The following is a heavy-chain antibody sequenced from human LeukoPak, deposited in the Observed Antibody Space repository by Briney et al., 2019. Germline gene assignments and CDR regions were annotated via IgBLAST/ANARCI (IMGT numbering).Heavy chain of an antibody. CDR3: ARVGIVGATSYYYYYGMDV. J-gene: IGHJ6*02. Sequence: GGSLRLSCAASGFTFSSYEMNWVRQAPGKGLEWVSYISSSGSTIYYADSVKGRFTISRDNAKNSLYLQMNSLRAEDTAVHYCARVGIVGATSYYYYYGMDVWGQGTTVSVSS. CDR2: ISSSGSTI. CDR1: GFTFSSYE. V-gene: IGHV3-48*03. D-gene: IGHD1-26*01.